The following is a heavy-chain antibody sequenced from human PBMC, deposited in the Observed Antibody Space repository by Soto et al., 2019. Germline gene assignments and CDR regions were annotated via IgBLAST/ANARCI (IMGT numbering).Heavy chain of an antibody. V-gene: IGHV1-46*01. Sequence: XSVKVSCKASVYSFTSYYMHWVRQAPGQGLEWMGIINPSGGSTSYAQKFQGRVTMTRDTSTSTVYMELSSLRSEDTAVYYCARDPVLRFLEWLSDYGMDVWGQGTTVTVSS. J-gene: IGHJ6*02. D-gene: IGHD3-3*01. CDR3: ARDPVLRFLEWLSDYGMDV. CDR1: VYSFTSYY. CDR2: INPSGGST.